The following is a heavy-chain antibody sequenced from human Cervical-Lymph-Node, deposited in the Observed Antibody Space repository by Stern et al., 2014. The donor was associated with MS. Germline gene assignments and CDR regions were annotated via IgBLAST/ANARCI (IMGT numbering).Heavy chain of an antibody. D-gene: IGHD6-13*01. Sequence: VQLVQSGAEVKKPGASVKVSCQASGYTFTTYYMHWVRQAPGQGLEWMGIITPSGGSTSYAQKFQGRVTMTRDTSTSTVYMELSSLRSEDTAVYYCARDRVGTAAGQALPEYFQHWGQGTLVTVSS. J-gene: IGHJ1*01. V-gene: IGHV1-46*01. CDR2: ITPSGGST. CDR3: ARDRVGTAAGQALPEYFQH. CDR1: GYTFTTYY.